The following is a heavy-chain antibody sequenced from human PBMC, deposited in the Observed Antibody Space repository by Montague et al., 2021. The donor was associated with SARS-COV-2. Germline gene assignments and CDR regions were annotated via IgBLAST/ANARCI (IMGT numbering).Heavy chain of an antibody. CDR2: IKPDGTST. J-gene: IGHJ4*02. D-gene: IGHD3-10*01. CDR1: GFTLRSYW. V-gene: IGHV3-74*01. Sequence: SLRLSCAASGFTLRSYWMHWVRQVPGRGPVWVSRIKPDGTSTNYAASVKGRFTISRDNAKNTLSLQMNNLRAEDTAVYYCVRPLWFGDSDYFFESWGQGTLVTVSS. CDR3: VRPLWFGDSDYFFES.